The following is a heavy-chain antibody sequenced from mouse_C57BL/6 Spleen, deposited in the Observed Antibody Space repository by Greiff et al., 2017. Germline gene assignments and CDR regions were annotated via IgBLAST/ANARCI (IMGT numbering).Heavy chain of an antibody. D-gene: IGHD4-1*01. CDR3: ARTGTAY. J-gene: IGHJ3*01. CDR2: IDPSDSYT. Sequence: QVQLKQPGAELVRPGTSVKLSCKASGYTFTSYWMHWVKQRPGQGLEWIGVIDPSDSYTNYNQKFKGKATLTVDTSSSTAYMQLSSLTSEDSAVYYCARTGTAYWGQGTLVTVSA. CDR1: GYTFTSYW. V-gene: IGHV1-59*01.